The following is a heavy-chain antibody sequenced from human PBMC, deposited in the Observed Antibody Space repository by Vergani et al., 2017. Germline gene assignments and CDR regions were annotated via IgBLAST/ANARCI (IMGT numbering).Heavy chain of an antibody. D-gene: IGHD4-11*01. V-gene: IGHV3-21*01. CDR3: AREMSNEGFDY. J-gene: IGHJ4*02. CDR1: GITFWKFS. CDR2: ISGNNDDV. Sequence: EVDLVESGGGLAQPGGSLRLSCEASGITFWKFSMHWVRQGPGKGLEWVSGISGNNDDVYYADSVKGRFTISRDNAKNSLFLQMSSLKVEDTGVYYCAREMSNEGFDYWGQGTRVTVS.